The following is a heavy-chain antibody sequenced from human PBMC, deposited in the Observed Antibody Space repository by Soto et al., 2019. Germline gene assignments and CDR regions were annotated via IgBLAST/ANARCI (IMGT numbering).Heavy chain of an antibody. J-gene: IGHJ5*02. Sequence: GGSLRLSCAASGFTFSSYSMNWVRQAPGKGLEWVSYISSSSSTIYYADSVKGRFTISRDNAKNSLYLQMNSLRAEDTAVYYCASIPAGTYGSGSYYWFDPWGQGTLVTVSS. CDR2: ISSSSSTI. CDR1: GFTFSSYS. CDR3: ASIPAGTYGSGSYYWFDP. V-gene: IGHV3-48*01. D-gene: IGHD3-10*01.